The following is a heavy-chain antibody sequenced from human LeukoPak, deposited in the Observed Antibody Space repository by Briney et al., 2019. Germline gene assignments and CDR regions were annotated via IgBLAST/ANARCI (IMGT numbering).Heavy chain of an antibody. Sequence: SETLSLTCTVSGGSFSSYYWSWIRQPPGKGLEWIGYIYYTGSTNYNPSLKSRVTISVDTSKNHFSLKLTSVAAADTAVYYRARMYDRSGYYYPFDYWGQGTLVTVSS. V-gene: IGHV4-59*08. CDR1: GGSFSSYY. J-gene: IGHJ4*02. CDR2: IYYTGST. CDR3: ARMYDRSGYYYPFDY. D-gene: IGHD3-22*01.